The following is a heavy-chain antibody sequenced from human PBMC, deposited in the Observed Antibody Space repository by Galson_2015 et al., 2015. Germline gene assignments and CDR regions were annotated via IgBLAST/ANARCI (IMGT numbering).Heavy chain of an antibody. CDR1: GFTFSDYY. J-gene: IGHJ6*03. D-gene: IGHD1-14*01. Sequence: LRLSCAASGFTFSDYYMSWIRQAPGKGLEWVSYISSSGSTIYYADSVKGRFTISRDNAKNSLYLQMNSLRAEDTAVYYCARAPTTDYYYYMDVWGKGTTVTVSS. V-gene: IGHV3-11*01. CDR3: ARAPTTDYYYYMDV. CDR2: ISSSGSTI.